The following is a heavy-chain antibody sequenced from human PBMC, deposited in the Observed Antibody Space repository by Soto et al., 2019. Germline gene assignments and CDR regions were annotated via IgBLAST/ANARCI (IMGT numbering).Heavy chain of an antibody. CDR2: ISYDGSNK. D-gene: IGHD5-12*01. CDR3: AVDSGYETYYYYYGMDV. J-gene: IGHJ6*02. Sequence: GGSLRLSCAASGFTFSSYGMHWVHQAPGKGLEWVAVISYDGSNKYYADSVKGRFTISRDNSKNTLYLQMNSLRAEDTAVYYCAVDSGYETYYYYYGMDVWXQGTTVTVSS. V-gene: IGHV3-30*03. CDR1: GFTFSSYG.